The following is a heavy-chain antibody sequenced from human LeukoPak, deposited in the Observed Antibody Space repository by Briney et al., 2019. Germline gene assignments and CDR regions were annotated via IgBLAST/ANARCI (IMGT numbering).Heavy chain of an antibody. D-gene: IGHD1-26*01. Sequence: GGSLRLSCAASGFTVSSNYMSWVRQAPGKGLEWVSVIYSGGSTYYADSVKGRFTISRDNSKNTLYLQMNSLRAEDTAVYYCAKENSGRRGHYFDYWGQGTLVTVSS. V-gene: IGHV3-66*01. CDR2: IYSGGST. J-gene: IGHJ4*02. CDR3: AKENSGRRGHYFDY. CDR1: GFTVSSNY.